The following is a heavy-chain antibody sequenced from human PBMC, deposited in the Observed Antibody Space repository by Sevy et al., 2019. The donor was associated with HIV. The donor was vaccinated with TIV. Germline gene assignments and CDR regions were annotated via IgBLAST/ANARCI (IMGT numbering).Heavy chain of an antibody. CDR3: AKGQQLITQSGSYFYYGMNV. J-gene: IGHJ6*02. Sequence: GGSLRLSCAASNLTFEDYAMHWVRRAPGKGLEWVSGISWNGADIGFAASVKGRFTISRDNSKSSVYLQINSLTPEDTGVYYCAKGQQLITQSGSYFYYGMNVWGQGTTVTVSS. CDR1: NLTFEDYA. V-gene: IGHV3-9*01. CDR2: ISWNGADI. D-gene: IGHD6-13*01.